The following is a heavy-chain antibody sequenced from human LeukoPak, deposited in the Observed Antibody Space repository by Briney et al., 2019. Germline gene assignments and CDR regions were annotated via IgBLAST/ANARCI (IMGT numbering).Heavy chain of an antibody. Sequence: SSETLSLTCTVSGGSISSSNHYWAWIRQPPGKGLEWIGGIYYSGSTFYSPSLKSRVTISVDTSKNQFSLKLSSVTAADTAVYYCAREEASAGDYWGQGTLVTVSS. CDR3: AREEASAGDY. D-gene: IGHD6-13*01. CDR2: IYYSGST. V-gene: IGHV4-39*01. CDR1: GGSISSSNHY. J-gene: IGHJ4*02.